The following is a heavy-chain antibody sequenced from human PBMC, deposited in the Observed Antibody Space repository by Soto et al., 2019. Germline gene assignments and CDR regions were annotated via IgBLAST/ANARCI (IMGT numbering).Heavy chain of an antibody. Sequence: QVQLVESGGGVVQPGRSLRLSCAASGFTFSSYGMHWVRQAPGKGLVWVAVIWYDGSNKYYADSVKGRFTISRDNSKNTLYLQMNSLRAEDTAVYYCARDGTAAGTLDYWGQGTLVTVSS. CDR2: IWYDGSNK. D-gene: IGHD6-13*01. CDR3: ARDGTAAGTLDY. CDR1: GFTFSSYG. V-gene: IGHV3-33*01. J-gene: IGHJ4*02.